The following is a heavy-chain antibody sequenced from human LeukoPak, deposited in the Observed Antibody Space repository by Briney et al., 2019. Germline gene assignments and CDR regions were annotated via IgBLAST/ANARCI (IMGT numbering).Heavy chain of an antibody. V-gene: IGHV4-39*01. CDR2: IYYSGST. CDR1: GGSISSSSYY. CDR3: ATLLRYCSSTSCPPFDY. J-gene: IGHJ4*02. Sequence: PSETLSLTCTVSGGSISSSSYYWGWIRQPPGKGLEWIRSIYYSGSTYYNPSLKSRVTISVDTSKNQFSLKLSSVTAADTAVYYCATLLRYCSSTSCPPFDYWGQGTLVTVSS. D-gene: IGHD2-2*01.